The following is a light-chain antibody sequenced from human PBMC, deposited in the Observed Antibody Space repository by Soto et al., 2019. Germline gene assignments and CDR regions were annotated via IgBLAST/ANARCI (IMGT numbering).Light chain of an antibody. J-gene: IGKJ4*01. Sequence: IVLTQSPGTLSLSPGERATLSCRSRQSVSSSYLAWYQQKPGQAPRLLIYGASSRATGIPDRFSGSGSGTDFTLTISRLDPEDFAVYYFQQYGSSPTFGGGTKVEIK. CDR1: QSVSSSY. CDR2: GAS. V-gene: IGKV3-20*01. CDR3: QQYGSSPT.